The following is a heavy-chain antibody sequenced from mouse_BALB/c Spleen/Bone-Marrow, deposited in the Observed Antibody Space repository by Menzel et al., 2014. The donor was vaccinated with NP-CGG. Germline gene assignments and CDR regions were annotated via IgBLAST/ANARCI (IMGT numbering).Heavy chain of an antibody. V-gene: IGHV1-84*02. CDR2: IYPGSGNT. J-gene: IGHJ4*01. CDR1: GYTFTDYY. Sequence: VQLQQSGPELVKPGASVKISCKASGYTFTDYYINWVKQKPGQGPEWIGWIYPGSGNTKYNEKFKGKATLTVDTSSSTAYMQLSSLTSEDTAVYFCARWHWGAMDYWGQGTSVTVSS. CDR3: ARWHWGAMDY.